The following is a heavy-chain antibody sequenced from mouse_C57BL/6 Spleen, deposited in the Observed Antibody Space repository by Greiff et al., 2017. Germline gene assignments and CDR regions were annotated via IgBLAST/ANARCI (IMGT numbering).Heavy chain of an antibody. CDR3: ALIYYYGSSPYYFDY. J-gene: IGHJ2*01. CDR2: IDPEDGDT. Sequence: VQLQQSGAELVKPGASVKLSCTASGFNIKDYYMHWVKQRTEQGLEWIGRIDPEDGDTKYAPKFQGKATITTDTSSNTAYLQLSSLTSEDTAVYYCALIYYYGSSPYYFDYWGQGTTLTVSS. CDR1: GFNIKDYY. D-gene: IGHD1-1*01. V-gene: IGHV14-2*01.